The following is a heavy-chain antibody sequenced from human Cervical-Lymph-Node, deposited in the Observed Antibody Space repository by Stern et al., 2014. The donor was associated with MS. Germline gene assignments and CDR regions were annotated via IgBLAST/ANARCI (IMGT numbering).Heavy chain of an antibody. J-gene: IGHJ3*02. CDR1: GAAISRGGYL. V-gene: IGHV4-31*03. CDR3: ARDLGRAFDI. Sequence: QVQLQESGPALVKSSQTVSLTCTVPGAAISRGGYLWSWIRQDTGEGLKVIGFISSSGSNYYNPSLKSRVTISVDTSKNEFSLRLNSVTAADTAVYYCARDLGRAFDIWGRGTMVTVSS. CDR2: ISSSGSN.